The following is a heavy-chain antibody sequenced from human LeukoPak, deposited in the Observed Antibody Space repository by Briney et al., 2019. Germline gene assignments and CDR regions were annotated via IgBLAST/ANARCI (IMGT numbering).Heavy chain of an antibody. CDR2: ISSSSSYI. J-gene: IGHJ5*02. D-gene: IGHD2-15*01. Sequence: PGGSLRLSCAASGFTFSGYSMNWVRQAPGKGLEWVSSISSSSSYIYYADSMKGRFTVSRDNARNSVYLQMNTLRPEDTAVYYCAREESARRIHALHPWGQGTLVTVSA. V-gene: IGHV3-21*01. CDR1: GFTFSGYS. CDR3: AREESARRIHALHP.